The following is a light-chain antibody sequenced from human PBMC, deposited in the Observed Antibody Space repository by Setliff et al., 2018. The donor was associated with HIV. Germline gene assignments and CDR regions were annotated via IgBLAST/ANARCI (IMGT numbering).Light chain of an antibody. J-gene: IGLJ1*01. V-gene: IGLV2-14*03. CDR1: SSDAGDFNY. CDR2: DVT. Sequence: SALTQPASVSGSPGQSITISCTGTSSDAGDFNYVSWYQQHPGKAPKLMIYDVTNRPSGVSNRFSGSKSGSTASLTISGLQTEDEADYYCSSYTSRSTLIFGTGTKVTVL. CDR3: SSYTSRSTLI.